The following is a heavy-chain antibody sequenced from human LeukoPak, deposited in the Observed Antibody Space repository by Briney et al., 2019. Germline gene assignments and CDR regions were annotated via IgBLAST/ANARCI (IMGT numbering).Heavy chain of an antibody. Sequence: GGSLRLSCAASGFTVSSNYMSWVRQAPGKGLEWVSVIYSGGSTYYADSVKGRFTISRDNAKNSLYLQMNSLRAEDTAVYYCARVEGNIVTTTEGYFDYWGQGTLVTVSS. CDR1: GFTVSSNY. CDR2: IYSGGST. V-gene: IGHV3-53*01. D-gene: IGHD5-12*01. J-gene: IGHJ4*02. CDR3: ARVEGNIVTTTEGYFDY.